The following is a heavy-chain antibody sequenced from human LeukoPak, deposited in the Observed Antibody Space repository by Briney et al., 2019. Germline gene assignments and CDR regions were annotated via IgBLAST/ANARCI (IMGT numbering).Heavy chain of an antibody. J-gene: IGHJ3*02. D-gene: IGHD2-21*02. CDR2: IYYSGST. CDR3: ARHRVSRNSGVVTAIPGDAFDI. CDR1: GGSISSYY. Sequence: SETLSLTCTVSGGSISSYYWSWIRQPPGKGLEWIGYIYYSGSTNYNPSLKSRVTISVDTSKNQFSLKLSSVTAADTAVYYCARHRVSRNSGVVTAIPGDAFDIWGQGTMVTVSS. V-gene: IGHV4-59*08.